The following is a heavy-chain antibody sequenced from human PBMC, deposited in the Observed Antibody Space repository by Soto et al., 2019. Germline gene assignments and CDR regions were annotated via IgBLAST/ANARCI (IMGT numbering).Heavy chain of an antibody. Sequence: SETLSLTCTVSGGSISNYYWNWIRQSPGKGLEWIGYIYSSGSTHYNPSLQNRVTISIDTSKNQFSLKLSSVAAADTAVYYCARHSSEWFGELSLYYFDYWGQGILVTVS. CDR2: IYSSGST. D-gene: IGHD3-10*01. CDR3: ARHSSEWFGELSLYYFDY. J-gene: IGHJ4*02. CDR1: GGSISNYY. V-gene: IGHV4-59*08.